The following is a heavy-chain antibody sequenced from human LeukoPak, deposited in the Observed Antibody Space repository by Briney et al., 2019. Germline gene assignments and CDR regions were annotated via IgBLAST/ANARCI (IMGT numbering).Heavy chain of an antibody. CDR2: ISHSGST. Sequence: SETLSLTCAVYGGSFSGYYWSWIRQPPGKGLEWIGEISHSGSTNYNPSLKSRVTISVDTSKNQFSLKLSSVTAADTAVYYCARVLRYFDWLSRHYYYMDVWGKGTTVTVSS. J-gene: IGHJ6*03. CDR3: ARVLRYFDWLSRHYYYMDV. V-gene: IGHV4-34*01. CDR1: GGSFSGYY. D-gene: IGHD3-9*01.